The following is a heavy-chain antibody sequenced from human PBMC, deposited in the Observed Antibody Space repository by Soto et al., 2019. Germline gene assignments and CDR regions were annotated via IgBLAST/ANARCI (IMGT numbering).Heavy chain of an antibody. D-gene: IGHD2-2*01. J-gene: IGHJ6*02. CDR2: IYTRGSP. Sequence: SETLSLTCTVSGGSIISYYCSCIRQPAESVLEWIGRIYTRGSPNYNPSLKSRCTMSVDTSKNQFSLKLTSGTASDTAVCYCARDGGYCSSPRCLYYYYGMDVWGQGTTVTVS. CDR1: GGSIISYY. V-gene: IGHV4-4*07. CDR3: ARDGGYCSSPRCLYYYYGMDV.